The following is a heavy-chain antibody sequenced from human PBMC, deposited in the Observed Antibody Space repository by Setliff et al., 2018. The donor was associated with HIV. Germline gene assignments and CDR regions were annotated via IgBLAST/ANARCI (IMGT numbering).Heavy chain of an antibody. V-gene: IGHV4-39*02. D-gene: IGHD3-22*01. J-gene: IGHJ4*02. CDR3: ARDQYYYDTSGYYRGSAFDF. Sequence: KTSETLSLTCTVSGDSVNDRSYFWGWIRQPPGKGLEWIGTIHYSGSTSSNPSLKSRVTISVDTSKNQFSLKLSSVTAADTAVYYWARDQYYYDTSGYYRGSAFDFWGQGTLVTVSS. CDR2: IHYSGST. CDR1: GDSVNDRSYF.